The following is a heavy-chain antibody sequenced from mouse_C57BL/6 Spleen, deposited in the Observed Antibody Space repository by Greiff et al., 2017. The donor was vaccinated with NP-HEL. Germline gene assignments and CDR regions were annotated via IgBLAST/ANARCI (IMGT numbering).Heavy chain of an antibody. CDR2: IWTGGGT. D-gene: IGHD2-4*01. CDR1: GFSLTSYA. CDR3: ARKAAYYEYDLGYAMDY. J-gene: IGHJ4*01. Sequence: VQLQESGPGLVAPSQSLSITCTVSGFSLTSYAISWVRQPPGKGLEWLGVIWTGGGTNYNSALKSRLSISKDNSKSQVFLKMNSLQTDDTARYYCARKAAYYEYDLGYAMDYWGQGTSVTVAS. V-gene: IGHV2-9-1*01.